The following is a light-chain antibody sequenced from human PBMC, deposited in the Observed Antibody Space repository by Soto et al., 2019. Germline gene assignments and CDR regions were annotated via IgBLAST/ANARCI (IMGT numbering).Light chain of an antibody. CDR2: GTS. Sequence: EIVLTQSPATLSLSPGERATLSCRASQSVSRTYLAWYQQKPGQAPRLLIYGTSDRATGTPDRFSGSGSGTDFTLTISRLEPEDSAVYYCQQFDDSVTFGQGTRLEIK. CDR1: QSVSRTY. J-gene: IGKJ5*01. V-gene: IGKV3-20*01. CDR3: QQFDDSVT.